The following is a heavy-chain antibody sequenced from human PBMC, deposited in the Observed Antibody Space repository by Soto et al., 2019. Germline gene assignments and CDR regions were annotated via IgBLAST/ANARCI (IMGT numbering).Heavy chain of an antibody. Sequence: ERLCVTGWVYGDSFRGYYWSWIRQPPGKGLEWIGEINHSGSTNSNPSLKSRVTMSADTSKNQFSLKLSSVTAADTAIYYCARVEGISYNYGRPNCLDPWGQGTLVTVYS. CDR1: GDSFRGYY. CDR2: INHSGST. D-gene: IGHD5-18*01. V-gene: IGHV4-34*01. CDR3: ARVEGISYNYGRPNCLDP. J-gene: IGHJ5*02.